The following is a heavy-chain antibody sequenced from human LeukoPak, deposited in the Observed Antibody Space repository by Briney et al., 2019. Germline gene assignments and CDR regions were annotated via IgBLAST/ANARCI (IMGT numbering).Heavy chain of an antibody. CDR3: ARRLTYYYDSSGRTALGFDY. Sequence: SETLSLTCTVSGYSISSGYYWGWIRPPPGKGLEWIGSIYHSGSTYYNPSLKSRVTISVDTSKNQFSLKLSSVTAADTAVYYCARRLTYYYDSSGRTALGFDYWGQGTLVTVSS. J-gene: IGHJ4*02. CDR1: GYSISSGYY. V-gene: IGHV4-38-2*02. D-gene: IGHD3-22*01. CDR2: IYHSGST.